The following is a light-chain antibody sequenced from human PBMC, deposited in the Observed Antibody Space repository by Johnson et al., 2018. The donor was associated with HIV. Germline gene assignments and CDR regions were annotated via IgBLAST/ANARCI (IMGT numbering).Light chain of an antibody. CDR1: SSNIGNNF. V-gene: IGLV1-51*02. J-gene: IGLJ1*01. CDR3: GTWDSSLSACYV. Sequence: QSVLTQPPSVSAAPGQKVTISCSGSSSNIGNNFVSWYQVLPGTAPKLLIYKDNERPSGIPDRFSGSKSGTSATLGITGLQTGDEADYYCGTWDSSLSACYVFGTGTKVSV. CDR2: KDN.